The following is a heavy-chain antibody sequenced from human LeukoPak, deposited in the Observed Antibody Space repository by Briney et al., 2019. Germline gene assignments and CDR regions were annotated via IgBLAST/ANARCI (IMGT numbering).Heavy chain of an antibody. CDR3: ARDTTMKAFDI. V-gene: IGHV4-39*07. CDR2: IYYSGST. D-gene: IGHD3-22*01. Sequence: PSETLSLTCTVSGGSISSSSYYWGWIRQPPGKGLERIGSIYYSGSTYYNPSLKSRVTISVDTSKNQFSLKLSSVTAADTAVYYCARDTTMKAFDIWGQGTMVTVSS. J-gene: IGHJ3*02. CDR1: GGSISSSSYY.